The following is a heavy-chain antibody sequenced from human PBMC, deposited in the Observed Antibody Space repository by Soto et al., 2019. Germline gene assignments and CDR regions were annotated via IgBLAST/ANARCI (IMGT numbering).Heavy chain of an antibody. V-gene: IGHV4-59*01. Sequence: SETLSLTCTVSGVSISSYYWSWIRQPPGKGLEWIGYIYYSGSTNYNPSLKSRVTISVDTSKNQFSLKLSSVTAADTAVYYCARHIYPSGSSGLNGMDVWGQGTTVTVS. CDR2: IYYSGST. CDR3: ARHIYPSGSSGLNGMDV. D-gene: IGHD6-19*01. J-gene: IGHJ6*02. CDR1: GVSISSYY.